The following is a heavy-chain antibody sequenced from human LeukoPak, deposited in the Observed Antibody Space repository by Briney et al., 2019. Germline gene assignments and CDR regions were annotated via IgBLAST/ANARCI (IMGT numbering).Heavy chain of an antibody. D-gene: IGHD1-26*01. CDR1: GYTFTSYG. J-gene: IGHJ4*02. CDR3: ARDRGSYFRESCDY. V-gene: IGHV1-18*01. CDR2: ISAYNGNT. Sequence: ASVKVSCKASGYTFTSYGISWVRQAPGQGLEWMGWISAYNGNTNYAQKFQGRVTMTRDTSISTAYMELSSLSSDDTAMYYCARDRGSYFRESCDYWGQGTLVTVSS.